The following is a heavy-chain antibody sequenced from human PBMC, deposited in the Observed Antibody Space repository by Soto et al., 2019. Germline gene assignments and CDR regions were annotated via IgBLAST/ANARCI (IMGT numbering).Heavy chain of an antibody. CDR2: IYYSGST. J-gene: IGHJ5*02. V-gene: IGHV4-31*03. CDR3: AGTGLLDCSGGSFYWFDP. CDR1: GGSISSGGYY. Sequence: SETLSLTCTVSGGSISSGGYYWSWIRQHPGKGLEWIGYIYYSGSTYYNPSLKSRVTISVDTSKNQFSLKLSSVAAADTAVYYCAGTGLLDCSGGSFYWFDPWGQGTLVTVSS. D-gene: IGHD2-15*01.